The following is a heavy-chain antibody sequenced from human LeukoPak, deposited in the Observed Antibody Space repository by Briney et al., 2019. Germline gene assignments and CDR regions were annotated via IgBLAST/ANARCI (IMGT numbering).Heavy chain of an antibody. D-gene: IGHD6-19*01. Sequence: ASVKVSCKASGYTFTSYYMHWVRQAPGQGLEWMGIINPSGGSTNYAQNFQGRVTMTRDTSISTGYMELSRLTSDDTALYYCARGGPSRGSGFYYFDSWGQGTPVTVSS. CDR2: INPSGGST. CDR1: GYTFTSYY. V-gene: IGHV1-46*01. J-gene: IGHJ4*02. CDR3: ARGGPSRGSGFYYFDS.